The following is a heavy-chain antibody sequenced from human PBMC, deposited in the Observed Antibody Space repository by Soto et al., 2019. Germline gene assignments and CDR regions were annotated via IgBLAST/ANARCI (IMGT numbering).Heavy chain of an antibody. Sequence: ASVKVTCKASGYTFTSYDINWVRQATGQGLEWMGWMNPNSGNTGYAQKFQGRVTMTRNTSISTAYMELSSLRSEDTAVYYCARANFLYCSGGSCYGMDVWGQGTTVTVSS. CDR1: GYTFTSYD. CDR3: ARANFLYCSGGSCYGMDV. CDR2: MNPNSGNT. V-gene: IGHV1-8*01. D-gene: IGHD2-15*01. J-gene: IGHJ6*02.